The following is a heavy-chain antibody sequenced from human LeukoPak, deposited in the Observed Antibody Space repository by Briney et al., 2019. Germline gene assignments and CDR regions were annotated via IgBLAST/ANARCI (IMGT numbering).Heavy chain of an antibody. J-gene: IGHJ5*02. CDR1: GYTFTGYY. D-gene: IGHD1-1*01. V-gene: IGHV1-2*02. CDR3: ARDERPTNDWFDP. Sequence: ASVKVSCKASGYTFTGYYMHWVRQAPGQRLEGMGWINPNSGGRKYAQNLHARATITRETSNSTAYMELSRLRSDDTVVYYCARDERPTNDWFDPWGRGTLVTVSS. CDR2: INPNSGGR.